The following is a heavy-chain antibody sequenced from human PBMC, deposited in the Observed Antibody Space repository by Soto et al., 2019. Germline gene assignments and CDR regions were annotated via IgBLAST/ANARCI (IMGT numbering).Heavy chain of an antibody. J-gene: IGHJ4*02. CDR2: IYYDGGGP. Sequence: QLQLVESGGGVVQPGGSLRLSCAASGFSLSDVAMHWVRQAPGKGLEWLSLIYYDGGGPYYADSVRGRFTISRDISRNILFLQMTSLRAEDTALYYCAREWRLRFDSWGQGTMVMVSS. V-gene: IGHV3-33*08. CDR1: GFSLSDVA. D-gene: IGHD2-21*02. CDR3: AREWRLRFDS.